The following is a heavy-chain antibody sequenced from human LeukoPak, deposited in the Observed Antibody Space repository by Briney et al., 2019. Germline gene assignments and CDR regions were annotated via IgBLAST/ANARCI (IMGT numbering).Heavy chain of an antibody. CDR1: GFTFSSYS. J-gene: IGHJ4*02. D-gene: IGHD3-10*01. CDR3: ARDGLPYYYGSGSL. CDR2: ISSSSSYI. V-gene: IGHV3-21*01. Sequence: GGSLRLSCAASGFTFSSYSMNWVRQAPGKGLEWVSSISSSSSYIYYADSVKGRFTISRDNAKNPLYLQMNSLRAEDTAVYYCARDGLPYYYGSGSLWGQGTLVTVSS.